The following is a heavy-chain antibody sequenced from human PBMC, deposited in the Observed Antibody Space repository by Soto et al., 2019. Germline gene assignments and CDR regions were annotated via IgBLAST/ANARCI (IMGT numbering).Heavy chain of an antibody. CDR2: IIPILGIA. Sequence: QVQLVQSGAEVKKPGSSVKVSCKASGGTFSSYTISWVRQAPGQGLEWMGRIIPILGIANYAQKFQGRVTITADKSTSTDYMELSSLRSEDTAVYYCATGSQQPLDYWGQGTLVTVSS. CDR1: GGTFSSYT. CDR3: ATGSQQPLDY. V-gene: IGHV1-69*02. D-gene: IGHD2-2*01. J-gene: IGHJ4*02.